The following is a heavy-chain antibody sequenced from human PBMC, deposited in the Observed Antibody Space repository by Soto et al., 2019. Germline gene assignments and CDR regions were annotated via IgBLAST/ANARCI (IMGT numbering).Heavy chain of an antibody. D-gene: IGHD3-22*01. CDR1: GGTFSSYA. CDR2: IIPIFGTA. J-gene: IGHJ5*02. CDR3: ARGARMIVVVTDLYNWFDP. V-gene: IGHV1-69*06. Sequence: SVKVSCKASGGTFSSYAISWVRQAPGQGLEWMGGIIPIFGTANYAQKFQGRVTITAAKSTSTAYMELSSLRSEDTAVYYCARGARMIVVVTDLYNWFDPWGQGTLVTVSS.